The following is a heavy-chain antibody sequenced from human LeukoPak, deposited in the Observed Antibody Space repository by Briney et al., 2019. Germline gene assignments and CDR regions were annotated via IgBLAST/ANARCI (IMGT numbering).Heavy chain of an antibody. CDR3: ARDKVRSSWDY. CDR2: ISVYNGNT. J-gene: IGHJ4*02. V-gene: IGHV1-18*01. Sequence: ASVKVSCKSSGYTFTSYGITWVRQAPGQGLEWMGWISVYNGNTNYAQKLQGRVTMTTDTSTSTAYMELRSLRSEDTAVYYCARDKVRSSWDYWGQGTLVTVSS. CDR1: GYTFTSYG. D-gene: IGHD6-13*01.